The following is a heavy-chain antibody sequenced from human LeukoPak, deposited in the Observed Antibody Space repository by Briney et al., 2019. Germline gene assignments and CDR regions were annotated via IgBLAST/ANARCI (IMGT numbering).Heavy chain of an antibody. CDR1: GFTFSSYG. CDR3: VKDTATPVTGGYFYYYMDV. J-gene: IGHJ6*03. Sequence: GGSLRLSCAASGFTFSSYGMHWVRQAPGKGLEWVAFIRSDTINKYYADSVEGRFTISRDDSKNTLYLQMNSLRAEDTAVYYCVKDTATPVTGGYFYYYMDVWGNGTTVTVSS. D-gene: IGHD4-11*01. V-gene: IGHV3-30*02. CDR2: IRSDTINK.